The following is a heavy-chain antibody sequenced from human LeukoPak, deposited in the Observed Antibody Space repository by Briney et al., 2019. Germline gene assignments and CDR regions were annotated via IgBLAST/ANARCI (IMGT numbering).Heavy chain of an antibody. J-gene: IGHJ4*02. D-gene: IGHD3-22*01. CDR1: AFTFRSYA. V-gene: IGHV3-23*01. CDR3: AKGGENYDSRGYGYYFDY. Sequence: GGSLRLSCAASAFTFRSYAMSWVRQAPGKGLEWVSVISASGGTTYYADSVKGRFTISRDNSKNTLHLQMNSLRAEDTAVYYCAKGGENYDSRGYGYYFDYWGQGNVVTVSS. CDR2: ISASGGTT.